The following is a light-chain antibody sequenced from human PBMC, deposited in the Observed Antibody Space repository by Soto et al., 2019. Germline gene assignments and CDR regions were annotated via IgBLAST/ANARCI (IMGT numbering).Light chain of an antibody. CDR2: AAS. CDR1: QGISSY. Sequence: IQLTQSPSSLSASVGDRVTITCRASQGISSYLAWYQQKPGKAPKLLIYAASTLQSGVPSRFSGSGSGTDFTPTISSLQPEDFATYYCQQLNSYLTFGGGTKVEIK. CDR3: QQLNSYLT. V-gene: IGKV1-9*01. J-gene: IGKJ4*01.